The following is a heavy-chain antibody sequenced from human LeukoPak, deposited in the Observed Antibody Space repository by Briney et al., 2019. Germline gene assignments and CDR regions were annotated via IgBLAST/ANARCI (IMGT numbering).Heavy chain of an antibody. CDR1: GGYISSYY. Sequence: PSETLSLTCTVSGGYISSYYWSWIRQPVGKELGWIGSIYTSGSTNYNPSLKSRVTMSVDTSKNQFSLKLSSVTAADTAVYHWARVGEYYDFWSGYYYYYMDVWGKGTTVTVSS. V-gene: IGHV4-4*07. CDR2: IYTSGST. D-gene: IGHD3-3*01. J-gene: IGHJ6*03. CDR3: ARVGEYYDFWSGYYYYYMDV.